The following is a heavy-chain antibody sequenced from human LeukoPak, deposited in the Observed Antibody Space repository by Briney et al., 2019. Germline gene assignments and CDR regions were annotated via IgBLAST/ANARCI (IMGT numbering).Heavy chain of an antibody. D-gene: IGHD6-6*01. CDR3: ARANIAARPTDFDY. J-gene: IGHJ4*02. Sequence: EASVKVSCKASGYTFTGYYMHWVRQAPGQGLEWMGWINPNSGGTNYAQKFRGRVTMTRDTSISTAYMELSRLRSDDTAVYYCARANIAARPTDFDYWGQGTLVTVSS. CDR2: INPNSGGT. CDR1: GYTFTGYY. V-gene: IGHV1-2*02.